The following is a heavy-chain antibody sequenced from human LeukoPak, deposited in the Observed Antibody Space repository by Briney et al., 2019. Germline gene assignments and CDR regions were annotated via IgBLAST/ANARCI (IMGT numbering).Heavy chain of an antibody. D-gene: IGHD6-19*01. J-gene: IGHJ4*02. CDR3: AREAYTSGYSFFDY. CDR2: IYPADSDT. CDR1: GYRFTTYW. V-gene: IGHV5-51*01. Sequence: RGESLKISCKASGYRFTTYWIAWVRQMPGKGLEWMGTIYPADSDTRYSPSFQGQVTISADTSIGTAYLQWTSLKASDNAMYYCAREAYTSGYSFFDYWGQGTLVTVSS.